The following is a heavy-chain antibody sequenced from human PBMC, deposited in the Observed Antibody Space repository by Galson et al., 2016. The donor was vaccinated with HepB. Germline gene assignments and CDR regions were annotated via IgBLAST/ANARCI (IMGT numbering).Heavy chain of an antibody. CDR3: VRQYSSTSFYYGLDV. J-gene: IGHJ6*02. CDR2: TYYRSKWFN. CDR1: GDSVSSNSAT. D-gene: IGHD2-21*01. Sequence: CAISGDSVSSNSATWNWIRQSPSRGLEWLGRTYYRSKWFNDYATAVKTRINIIPDTSKNHFSLQLNSVTPEDTAMYYCVRQYSSTSFYYGLDVWGQGTTVTVSS. V-gene: IGHV6-1*01.